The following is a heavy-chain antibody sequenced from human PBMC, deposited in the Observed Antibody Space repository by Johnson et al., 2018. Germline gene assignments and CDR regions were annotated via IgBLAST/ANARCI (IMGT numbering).Heavy chain of an antibody. CDR3: ARIAGPYYYYYYMDV. D-gene: IGHD2-21*01. CDR2: ISYDGSNK. J-gene: IGHJ6*03. V-gene: IGHV3-30-3*01. Sequence: QVQLVESGGGVVQPGRSLRLSCAASGFTFSSYAMHWVRQAPGKGLEWVAVISYDGSNKYYADSVKGRFTISSENSKNTLYLQMNSLRAEDTAVYYCARIAGPYYYYYYMDVWGKGTTVTVSS. CDR1: GFTFSSYA.